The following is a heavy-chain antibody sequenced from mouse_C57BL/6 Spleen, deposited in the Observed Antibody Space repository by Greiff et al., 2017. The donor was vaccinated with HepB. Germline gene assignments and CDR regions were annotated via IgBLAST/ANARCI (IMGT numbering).Heavy chain of an antibody. CDR2: ISDGGSYT. Sequence: EVKLVESGGGLVKPGGSLKLSCAASGFTFSSYAMSWVRQTPEKRLEWVATISDGGSYTYYPDNVKGRFTISRDNAKNNLYLQMSHLKSEDTAMYYCARDEEGLRGAMDYWGQGTSVTVSS. CDR3: ARDEEGLRGAMDY. J-gene: IGHJ4*01. D-gene: IGHD1-1*01. CDR1: GFTFSSYA. V-gene: IGHV5-4*01.